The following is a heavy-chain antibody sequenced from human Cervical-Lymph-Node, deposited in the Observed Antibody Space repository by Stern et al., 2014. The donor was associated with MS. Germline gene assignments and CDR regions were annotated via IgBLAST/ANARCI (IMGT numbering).Heavy chain of an antibody. CDR1: GFTVSRDY. D-gene: IGHD1-1*01. CDR3: ARDTSSPERSDW. J-gene: IGHJ4*02. V-gene: IGHV3-53*01. Sequence: EVQLEESGGGVIQPGGSLRLSCTASGFTVSRDYMTWVRQAPGKGLEWVSLITNVGSTFYTDSVKGRFTISRDDSKNTAYLHMTSLRAEDTAMYYCARDTSSPERSDWWGQGTLVTVSS. CDR2: ITNVGST.